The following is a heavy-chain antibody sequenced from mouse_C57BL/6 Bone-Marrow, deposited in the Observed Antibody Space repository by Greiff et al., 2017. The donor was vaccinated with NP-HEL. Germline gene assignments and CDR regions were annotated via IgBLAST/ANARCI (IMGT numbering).Heavy chain of an antibody. V-gene: IGHV1-82*01. Sequence: QVQLQQSGPELVKPGASVKISCKASGYAFSSSWMNWVKQRPGKGLEWIGRIYPGDGDTNYNGKFKGKATLTAAKSSSTAYMQLSSLTSEDSAVYFWARADYYGSSHFEYWGQGTTLTVSA. CDR2: IYPGDGDT. CDR1: GYAFSSSW. CDR3: ARADYYGSSHFEY. J-gene: IGHJ2*01. D-gene: IGHD1-1*01.